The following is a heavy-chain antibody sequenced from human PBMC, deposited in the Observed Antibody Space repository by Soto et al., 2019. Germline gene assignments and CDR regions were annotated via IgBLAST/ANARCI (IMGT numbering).Heavy chain of an antibody. CDR2: IYWDDDK. Sequence: SGPTLVNPTQTLTLTCTFSGFSLSTSGVGVGWIRQPPGKALEWLALIYWDDDKRYSPSLKSRLTITKDTSKNQVVLTMTNMDPVDTATYYCAHIRRAYYYGSGSYYNTSYNWFDPWGQGTLVTVSS. CDR1: GFSLSTSGVG. D-gene: IGHD3-10*01. J-gene: IGHJ5*02. V-gene: IGHV2-5*02. CDR3: AHIRRAYYYGSGSYYNTSYNWFDP.